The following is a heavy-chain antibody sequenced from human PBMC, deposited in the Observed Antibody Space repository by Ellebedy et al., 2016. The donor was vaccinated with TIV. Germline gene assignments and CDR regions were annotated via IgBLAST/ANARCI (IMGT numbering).Heavy chain of an antibody. J-gene: IGHJ3*02. Sequence: GESLKISXKGSGYSFTSYWISWVRQMPGKGLEWMGRIDPSDSYTNYSPSFQGHVTISADKSISTAYLQWSSLKASDTAMYYCATRPHRITGTPGWYAFDIWGQGTMVTVSS. V-gene: IGHV5-10-1*01. CDR1: GYSFTSYW. CDR3: ATRPHRITGTPGWYAFDI. D-gene: IGHD1-20*01. CDR2: IDPSDSYT.